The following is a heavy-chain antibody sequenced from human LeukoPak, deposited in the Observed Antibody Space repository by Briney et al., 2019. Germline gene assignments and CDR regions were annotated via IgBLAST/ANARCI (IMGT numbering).Heavy chain of an antibody. CDR1: GFTFRSYS. CDR2: ISSSSSYI. J-gene: IGHJ6*03. V-gene: IGHV3-21*04. D-gene: IGHD1-14*01. CDR3: ARAGSAYNFPNYYMDV. Sequence: GGSLTLSCAASGFTFRSYSMNWLRQAPRKGLAGVSSISSSSSYIYYADSAKGRFTISRDHAQNSLYLEVNLLSAHDPAVDYFARAGSAYNFPNYYMDVWGKGTTVTVSS.